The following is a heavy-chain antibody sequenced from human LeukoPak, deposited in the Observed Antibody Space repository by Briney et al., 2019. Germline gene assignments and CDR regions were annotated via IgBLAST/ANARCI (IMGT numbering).Heavy chain of an antibody. Sequence: ASVKVSCKASGYTFTGYYMHWVRQAPGQGLEWMGWINPNSGGTNYPQKFQGRVTITRDTSISTAHLELSRLTSDDTAVYYCARSRGWPKYFFDYWGQGTLVTVSS. D-gene: IGHD6-19*01. CDR3: ARSRGWPKYFFDY. CDR1: GYTFTGYY. CDR2: INPNSGGT. J-gene: IGHJ4*02. V-gene: IGHV1-2*02.